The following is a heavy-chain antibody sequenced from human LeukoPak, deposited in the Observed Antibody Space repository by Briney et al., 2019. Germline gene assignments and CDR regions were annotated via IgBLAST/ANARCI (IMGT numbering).Heavy chain of an antibody. V-gene: IGHV3-48*01. J-gene: IGHJ4*02. CDR2: ISSSGRTT. CDR1: GFTFSSYS. D-gene: IGHD5-12*01. CDR3: ARGPSGYHNT. Sequence: GGSLRLSCAASGFTFSSYSMNWVRQAPGKGLEWVSYISSSGRTTYYADSVKGRFTISRDNSKNTLYLQMNSLRAEDTAVYYCARGPSGYHNTGGQGTLVTVSS.